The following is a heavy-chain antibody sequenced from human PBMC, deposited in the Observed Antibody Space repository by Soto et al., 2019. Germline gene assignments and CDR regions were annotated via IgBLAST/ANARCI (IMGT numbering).Heavy chain of an antibody. Sequence: EVQLVESGGGLVQPGGSLRLSCAASGFTVSSNYMSWVRQAPGKGLEWVSVIYSVGSTYYADSVKGRFTIARHNSKTTLYLQMNSLRAKDTAVYYCASLRGYFDYWGQGTLVNVSS. CDR3: ASLRGYFDY. CDR2: IYSVGST. V-gene: IGHV3-53*04. CDR1: GFTVSSNY. D-gene: IGHD5-12*01. J-gene: IGHJ4*02.